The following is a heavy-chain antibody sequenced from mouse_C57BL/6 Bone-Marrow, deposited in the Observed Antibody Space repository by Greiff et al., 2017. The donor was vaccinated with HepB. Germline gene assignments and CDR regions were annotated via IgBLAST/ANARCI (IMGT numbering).Heavy chain of an antibody. J-gene: IGHJ3*01. D-gene: IGHD1-1*01. CDR2: IYPRSGNT. V-gene: IGHV1-81*01. CDR1: GYTFTSYG. CDR3: ARHPLFSYYGSLN. Sequence: SGAELARPGASVKLSCKASGYTFTSYGISWVKQRTGQGLEWIGEIYPRSGNTYYNEKFKGKATLTADKSSSTAYMELRSLTSEDSAVYFCARHPLFSYYGSLNWGQGTLVTVSA.